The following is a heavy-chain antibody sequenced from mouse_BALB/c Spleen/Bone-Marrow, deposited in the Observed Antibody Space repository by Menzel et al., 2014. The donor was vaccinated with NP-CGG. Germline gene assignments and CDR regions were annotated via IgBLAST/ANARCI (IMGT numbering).Heavy chain of an antibody. CDR1: GYTLTSYW. CDR2: IYPGNSDT. V-gene: IGHV1-5*01. J-gene: IGHJ2*01. Sequence: EVQLQQSGTVLARPGASVKMSCKASGYTLTSYWMHWVKQRPGQGLEWIGAIYPGNSDTSYNQKFKGKAKLTAVTSTSTAYMELSSLTNEDSAVYYCTNLYDYDEGYWGQGTTLTVSS. D-gene: IGHD2-4*01. CDR3: TNLYDYDEGY.